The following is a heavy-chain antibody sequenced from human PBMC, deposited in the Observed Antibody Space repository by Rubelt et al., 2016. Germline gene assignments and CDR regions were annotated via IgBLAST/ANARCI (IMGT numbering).Heavy chain of an antibody. CDR1: GFSLSTSGVG. CDR3: ARGSTGANWFDP. V-gene: IGHV2-5*01. CDR2: IYWNDDK. D-gene: IGHD1-1*01. Sequence: QITLKESGLRLVKPTQTLTLTCTFSGFSLSTSGVGVGWIRQPPGEALEWLALIYWNDDKRFRPSLRTRLTIAKDTSKNQVVITLANMDPVDTATDYCARGSTGANWFDPWGQGTLVTVSS. J-gene: IGHJ5*02.